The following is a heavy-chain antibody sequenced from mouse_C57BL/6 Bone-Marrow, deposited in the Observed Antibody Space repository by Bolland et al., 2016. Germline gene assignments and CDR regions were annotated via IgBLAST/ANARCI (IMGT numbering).Heavy chain of an antibody. D-gene: IGHD2-3*01. J-gene: IGHJ4*01. CDR3: ARHEGDGYAMDY. CDR2: FYPGSGSI. Sequence: FYPGSGSIKYNEKFKDKATLTADKSSSTVYMELSRLTSEDSAVYFCARHEGDGYAMDYWGQGT. V-gene: IGHV1-62-2*01.